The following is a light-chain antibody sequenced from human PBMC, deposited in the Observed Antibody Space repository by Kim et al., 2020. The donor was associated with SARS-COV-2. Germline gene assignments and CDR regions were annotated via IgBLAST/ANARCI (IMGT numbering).Light chain of an antibody. CDR1: QSVGSRY. CDR2: DTS. Sequence: PGERVTLSCRASQSVGSRYLAWFQQKPGQPPRLLMYDTSKRATGVPDRFSGSGSGTDFTLTVSRLEAEDYAVYYCQQYLKSPLTFGGGTKVDIK. V-gene: IGKV3-20*01. J-gene: IGKJ4*01. CDR3: QQYLKSPLT.